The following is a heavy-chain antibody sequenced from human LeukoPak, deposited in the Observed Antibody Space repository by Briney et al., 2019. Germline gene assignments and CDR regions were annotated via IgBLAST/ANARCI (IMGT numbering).Heavy chain of an antibody. CDR1: GFIFSSYR. CDR3: ARALVAGVTLNALDI. CDR2: IQYDGSTT. J-gene: IGHJ3*02. D-gene: IGHD2-15*01. Sequence: GGSLRLSCAASGFIFSSYRMHWVRQVPGKGLVWVARIQYDGSTTNYADSVKGRFTISRDNAKKTLYVQMNSLRAEDTAVYYCARALVAGVTLNALDIWGQGTMVTVSS. V-gene: IGHV3-74*01.